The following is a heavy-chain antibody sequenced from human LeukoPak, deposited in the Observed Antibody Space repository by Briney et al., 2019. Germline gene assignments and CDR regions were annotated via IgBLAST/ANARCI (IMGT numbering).Heavy chain of an antibody. CDR3: ASSGPYYWYFDR. V-gene: IGHV4-30-2*01. J-gene: IGHJ2*01. CDR2: IYHSGST. CDR1: GGSISSGDYS. Sequence: SQTLSLTCAVSGGSISSGDYSWSWIRQPPGKGLEWIGYIYHSGSTYYNPSLKIRVTISVDRSKNQFALKLSSVTAADTAVYYCASSGPYYWYFDRWGRGTLVTVSS. D-gene: IGHD1-26*01.